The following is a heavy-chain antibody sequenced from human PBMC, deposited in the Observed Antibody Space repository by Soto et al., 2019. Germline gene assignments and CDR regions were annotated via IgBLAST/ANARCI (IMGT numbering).Heavy chain of an antibody. J-gene: IGHJ6*02. Sequence: GGSLRLSCAASGFTFSNHAMAWLRQVPGKGLEWVSGISGGGGDTYHADYVRGRFTIYRDNSKNKLYLQMNSLRAEDAAVYYCARTDSSGWSTRYGMDVWGQGTTVTVSS. V-gene: IGHV3-23*01. CDR2: ISGGGGDT. D-gene: IGHD6-19*01. CDR3: ARTDSSGWSTRYGMDV. CDR1: GFTFSNHA.